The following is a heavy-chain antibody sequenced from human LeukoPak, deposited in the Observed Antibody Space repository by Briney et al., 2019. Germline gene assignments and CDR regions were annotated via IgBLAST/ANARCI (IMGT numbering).Heavy chain of an antibody. D-gene: IGHD6-13*01. V-gene: IGHV4-59*08. CDR1: GGSISGYH. Sequence: SETLSLTCTVSGGSISGYHWSWIRQPPGKGLEWIGYIKYTGSTNYNPSLKSRVTASADTSKNQFSLNLSSVTAADTAVYYCARLVPGSSWFHYGMDVWGQGTTVTVSS. CDR2: IKYTGST. CDR3: ARLVPGSSWFHYGMDV. J-gene: IGHJ6*02.